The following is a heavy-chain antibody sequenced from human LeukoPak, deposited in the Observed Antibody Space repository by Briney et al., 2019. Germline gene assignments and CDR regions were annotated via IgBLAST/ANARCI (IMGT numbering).Heavy chain of an antibody. D-gene: IGHD3-22*01. CDR2: INPNNGAT. V-gene: IGHV1-2*02. Sequence: ASVKVSCKASGYTFTDYYIHWVRQAPGQGLEWMGWINPNNGATNYAQKSQGRVTMTRDTSISTAFMELSSLRSDDTAVYYCARDNYSDSSGYYRYPGYFDSWGQGTLVTVSS. J-gene: IGHJ4*02. CDR3: ARDNYSDSSGYYRYPGYFDS. CDR1: GYTFTDYY.